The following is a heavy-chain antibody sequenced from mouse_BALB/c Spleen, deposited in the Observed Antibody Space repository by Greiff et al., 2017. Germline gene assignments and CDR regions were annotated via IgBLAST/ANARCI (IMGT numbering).Heavy chain of an antibody. V-gene: IGHV3-6*02. CDR2: ISYDGSN. D-gene: IGHD1-1*02. CDR1: GYSITSGYY. Sequence: EVQLQESGPGLVKPSQSLSLTCSVTGYSITSGYYWNWIRQFPGNQLEWMGYISYDGSNNYNPSLKNRISITRDTSKNQFFLKLNSVTTEDTATYYCASMVYYAMDYWGQGTSVTVSS. J-gene: IGHJ4*01. CDR3: ASMVYYAMDY.